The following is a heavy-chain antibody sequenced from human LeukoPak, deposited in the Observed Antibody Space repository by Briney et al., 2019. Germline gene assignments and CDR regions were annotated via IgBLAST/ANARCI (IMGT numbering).Heavy chain of an antibody. CDR2: IYYSGST. V-gene: IGHV4-39*01. CDR3: ARLGTGDCSGTCYGFDC. D-gene: IGHD2-2*01. CDR1: SGSISSNNYY. J-gene: IGHJ4*02. Sequence: SETLSLTCTVSSGSISSNNYYWGWIRQPPGKGLQWLGNIYYSGSTYYNPSLKSRVIISVDTSKNQFSLKLSSVTAADTAVYFCARLGTGDCSGTCYGFDCWGQGTLVTVSS.